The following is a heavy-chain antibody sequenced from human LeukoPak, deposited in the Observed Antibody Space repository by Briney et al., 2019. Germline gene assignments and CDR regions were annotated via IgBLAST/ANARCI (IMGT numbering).Heavy chain of an antibody. D-gene: IGHD6-19*01. CDR1: GFTVSSNY. V-gene: IGHV3-53*01. J-gene: IGHJ2*01. CDR3: ARKIGGAVAGNWYFDL. Sequence: GGSLRLSCAVSGFTVSSNYMSWVRQAPGKGLEWVSVIYTGGSTYSADSVKGRFTISRDNSKSTPFLQMNSLRAEDTALYYCARKIGGAVAGNWYFDLWGRGTLVIVSS. CDR2: IYTGGST.